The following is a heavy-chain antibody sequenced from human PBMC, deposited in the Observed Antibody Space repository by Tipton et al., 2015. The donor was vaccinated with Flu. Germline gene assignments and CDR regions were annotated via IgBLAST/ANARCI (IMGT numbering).Heavy chain of an antibody. CDR3: AKSGGFDS. Sequence: SLRLSCVVSGFTVSSKNMNWVRQAPGKGLEWVSLIYSGGTTYHAESVKGRFTISRDNSKNTLYLQMKSLRAEDTAVYYCAKSGGFDSWNQGALVIVSS. CDR1: GFTVSSKN. CDR2: IYSGGTT. J-gene: IGHJ4*02. V-gene: IGHV3-66*02. D-gene: IGHD1-26*01.